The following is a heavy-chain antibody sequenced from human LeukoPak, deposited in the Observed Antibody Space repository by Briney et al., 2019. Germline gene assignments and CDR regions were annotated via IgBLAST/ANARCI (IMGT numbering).Heavy chain of an antibody. CDR3: ARAGLYDILTGYFVWFDP. Sequence: ASVKVSCKASGYTFTSYGISWVRQAPGQGLEWMGWINPNSGGTNYAQKFQGRVTMTRDTSISTAYMELSRLRSDDTAVYYCARAGLYDILTGYFVWFDPWGQGTLVTVSS. CDR1: GYTFTSYG. CDR2: INPNSGGT. D-gene: IGHD3-9*01. V-gene: IGHV1-2*02. J-gene: IGHJ5*02.